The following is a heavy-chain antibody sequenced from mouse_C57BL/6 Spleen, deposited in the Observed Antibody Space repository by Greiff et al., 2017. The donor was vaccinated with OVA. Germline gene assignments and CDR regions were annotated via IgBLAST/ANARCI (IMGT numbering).Heavy chain of an antibody. CDR2: IYPGDGDT. Sequence: VQVVESGPELVKPGASVKISCKASGYAFSSSWMNWVKQRPGKGLEWIGRIYPGDGDTNYNGKFKGKATLTADKSSSTAYMQLSSLTSEDSAVYFCAREDGYGYAMDYWGQGTSVTVSS. D-gene: IGHD2-2*01. V-gene: IGHV1-82*01. CDR3: AREDGYGYAMDY. J-gene: IGHJ4*01. CDR1: GYAFSSSW.